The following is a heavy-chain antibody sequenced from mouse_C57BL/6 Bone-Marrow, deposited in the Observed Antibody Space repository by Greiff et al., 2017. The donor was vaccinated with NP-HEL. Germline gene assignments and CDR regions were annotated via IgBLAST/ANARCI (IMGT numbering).Heavy chain of an antibody. CDR1: GYTFTSYG. V-gene: IGHV1-81*01. J-gene: IGHJ3*01. CDR3: ARLLRYGAWFAY. CDR2: IYPRSGNT. Sequence: QVQLKESGAELARPGASVKLSCKASGYTFTSYGISWVKQRTGQGLEWIGEIYPRSGNTYYNEKFKGKATLTADKSSSTAYMELRSLTSEDSAVYFCARLLRYGAWFAYWGQGTLVTVSA. D-gene: IGHD1-1*01.